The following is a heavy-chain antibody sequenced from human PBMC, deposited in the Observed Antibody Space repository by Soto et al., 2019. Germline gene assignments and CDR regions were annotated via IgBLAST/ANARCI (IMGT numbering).Heavy chain of an antibody. V-gene: IGHV4-61*01. Sequence: QVQLQESGPGLVKPSETLSLTCTVSGGSVSSGSYYWSWIRQPPGKGLEWIGYIYYSWSTNYNPYLKRPVTISVDTSKNQFSLKLSSVTAADTAVYYCARDREYRSGGYRLGYWGQGTLVTVSS. CDR2: IYYSWST. CDR3: ARDREYRSGGYRLGY. D-gene: IGHD6-19*01. J-gene: IGHJ4*02. CDR1: GGSVSSGSYY.